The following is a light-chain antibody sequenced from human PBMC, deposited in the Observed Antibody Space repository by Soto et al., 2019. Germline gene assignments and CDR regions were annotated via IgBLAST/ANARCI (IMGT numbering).Light chain of an antibody. CDR3: QQRSNWPPH. J-gene: IGKJ4*01. CDR2: DAS. Sequence: EIVLTQSPATLSLSPGERATLSCRASQSVSSYLAWYQQKPGQAPRLLIYDASNRATGIPARFSGSGSGTDVTLTISSLEPEDFAVYYCQQRSNWPPHFGGGTKVEIK. CDR1: QSVSSY. V-gene: IGKV3-11*01.